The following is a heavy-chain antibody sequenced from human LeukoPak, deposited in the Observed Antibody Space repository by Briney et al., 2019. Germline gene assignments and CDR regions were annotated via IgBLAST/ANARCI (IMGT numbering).Heavy chain of an antibody. D-gene: IGHD1-26*01. Sequence: PGGSLRLSCAASGFPFSSYAVSWVRQAPGKRLEWLSAIRGRGGSTYYADSVRRRFTLSRDNSKITLYLQMNSLRAEDTGVYYCAKAALSGSYYAYDYGMDVWRQGTTVSVS. V-gene: IGHV3-23*01. CDR2: IRGRGGST. J-gene: IGHJ6*02. CDR1: GFPFSSYA. CDR3: AKAALSGSYYAYDYGMDV.